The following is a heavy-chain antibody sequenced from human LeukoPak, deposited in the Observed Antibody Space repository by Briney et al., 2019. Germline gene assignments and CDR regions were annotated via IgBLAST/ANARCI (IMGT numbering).Heavy chain of an antibody. CDR1: GFTFSSYS. D-gene: IGHD6-19*01. CDR3: ARENASSGWLYYYYGMDV. J-gene: IGHJ6*02. Sequence: GGSLRLSCAASGFTFSSYSMNWVRQAPGKGLEWVSSISSSSSYIYYADSVKGRFTISRDNAKNSLYLQMNSLRAEDTAVYYCARENASSGWLYYYYGMDVWGQGTTVTVSS. V-gene: IGHV3-21*01. CDR2: ISSSSSYI.